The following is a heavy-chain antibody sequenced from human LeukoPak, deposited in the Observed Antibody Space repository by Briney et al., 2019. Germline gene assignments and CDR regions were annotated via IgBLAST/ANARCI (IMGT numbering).Heavy chain of an antibody. J-gene: IGHJ5*02. V-gene: IGHV4-4*07. CDR2: IYTSGST. CDR3: ARDNGEGSSGYFA. CDR1: GGSIGTYY. Sequence: SETLSLTCTVSGGSIGTYYWSWIRQPAGKGLEWIGRIYTSGSTNYNPSLKSRVTISVDTSKNQFSLKLSSVTAADTAVYYCARDNGEGSSGYFAWGQGTLVTVSS. D-gene: IGHD3-22*01.